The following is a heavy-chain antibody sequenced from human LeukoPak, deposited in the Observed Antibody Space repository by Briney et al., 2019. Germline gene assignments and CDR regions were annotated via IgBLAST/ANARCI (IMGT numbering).Heavy chain of an antibody. CDR1: DDSINNNY. V-gene: IGHV4-59*08. Sequence: SETLSLTCTVSDDSINNNYWSWIRQPPGKELECIGYIHYSGSTNYNPSLQSRVTISIDTSKNQFSLKLNYVTAADTAVYYCARRGLNRQNFDYWGQGTLVTVSS. J-gene: IGHJ4*02. D-gene: IGHD3-16*01. CDR2: IHYSGST. CDR3: ARRGLNRQNFDY.